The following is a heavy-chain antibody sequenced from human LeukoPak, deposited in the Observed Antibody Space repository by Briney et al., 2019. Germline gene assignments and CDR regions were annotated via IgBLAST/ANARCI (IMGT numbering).Heavy chain of an antibody. D-gene: IGHD2-2*01. CDR1: GFTFSSYE. CDR2: ISSSGSTI. J-gene: IGHJ4*02. CDR3: ARDSRGYCSSTSCPDRRFDY. V-gene: IGHV3-48*03. Sequence: PGGSLRLSCAASGFTFSSYEMNCVRQAPGKGLEWVSYISSSGSTIYYADSVKGRFTISRDNAKNSLYLQMNSLRAEDTAVYYCARDSRGYCSSTSCPDRRFDYWGQGTLVTVSS.